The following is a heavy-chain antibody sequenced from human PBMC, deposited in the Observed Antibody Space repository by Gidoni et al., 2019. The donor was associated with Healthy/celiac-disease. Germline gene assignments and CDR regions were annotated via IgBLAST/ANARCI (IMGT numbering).Heavy chain of an antibody. D-gene: IGHD3-22*01. CDR1: GFTVSRNY. CDR2: IYSGGST. V-gene: IGHV3-66*04. Sequence: EVQLVESGGGLVQPGGSLRLSCAASGFTVSRNYMSWVRQAPGKGLEWVSVIYSGGSTYYADSVKDRFTISRDNSKNTLYLQMNSLRAEDTSVYYCARHGYDYYDRAYFDYWGQGTLVTVSP. CDR3: ARHGYDYYDRAYFDY. J-gene: IGHJ4*02.